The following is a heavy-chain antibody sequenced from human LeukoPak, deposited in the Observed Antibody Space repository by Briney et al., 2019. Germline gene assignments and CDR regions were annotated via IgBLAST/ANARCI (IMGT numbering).Heavy chain of an antibody. CDR3: AKRSPYYFDY. CDR1: GFTFSTYA. V-gene: IGHV3-23*01. CDR2: FSGSTGNK. J-gene: IGHJ4*02. Sequence: GGSLRLSCAASGFTFSTYAMSWVRQAPGKGLEWVSTFSGSTGNKYYADSVKGRFTISRDNSKNTLYLQMNSPRAEDTAIYYCAKRSPYYFDYWGQGTLVTVSS.